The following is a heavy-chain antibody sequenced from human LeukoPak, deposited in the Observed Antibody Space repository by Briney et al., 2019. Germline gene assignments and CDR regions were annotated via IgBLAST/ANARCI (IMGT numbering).Heavy chain of an antibody. CDR1: GYTFTGYY. CDR2: INPNSGGT. D-gene: IGHD3-10*01. J-gene: IGHJ4*02. V-gene: IGHV1-2*02. CDR3: ARVFYGSRNFDY. Sequence: GSSVKVSCKASGYTFTGYYMHWVRQAPGQGLEWMGWINPNSGGTYYAQKFQGRVTMTRDTSISTAYMELSRLRSDDTAVYYCARVFYGSRNFDYWGQGTLVTVSS.